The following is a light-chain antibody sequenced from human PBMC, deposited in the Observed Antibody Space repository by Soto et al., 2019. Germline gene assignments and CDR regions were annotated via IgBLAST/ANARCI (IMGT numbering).Light chain of an antibody. Sequence: EIVLTQSPGTLSLSPGERATLSCRASQRVRSNYLAWYQRKPGQAPRLLIYGASTRATGIPDRFSGTGSGTDFTLTSSRLEPEDFAVYYCQQYGGSPYTFGQGTKLEIK. CDR1: QRVRSNY. CDR2: GAS. V-gene: IGKV3-20*01. CDR3: QQYGGSPYT. J-gene: IGKJ2*01.